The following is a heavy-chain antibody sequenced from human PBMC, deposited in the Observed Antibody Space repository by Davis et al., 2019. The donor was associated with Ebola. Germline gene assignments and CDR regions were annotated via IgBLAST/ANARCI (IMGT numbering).Heavy chain of an antibody. CDR2: INVDGSST. V-gene: IGHV3-74*01. J-gene: IGHJ5*02. CDR1: GFTFDDYG. Sequence: GESLKISCEASGFTFDDYGMHWVRQAPGKGLVWVSRINVDGSSTSYADSVKGRFTISRDNAKNSLHLQMNSLRADDTGVYYCARGGSSSNSKFDPWGQGTLVTVSS. D-gene: IGHD6-13*01. CDR3: ARGGSSSNSKFDP.